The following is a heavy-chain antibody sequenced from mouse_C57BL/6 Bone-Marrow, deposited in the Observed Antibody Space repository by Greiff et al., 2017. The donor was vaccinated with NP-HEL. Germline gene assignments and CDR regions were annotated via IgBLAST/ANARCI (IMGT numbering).Heavy chain of an antibody. CDR1: GFTFSSYA. Sequence: EVQLVESGGGLVKPGGSLKLSCAASGFTFSSYAMSWVRQTPEKRLEWVATISDGGSYTYYPDNVKGRFTISRDNAKNNLYLQMSHLKSEDTAMYYCAGWWYFDFWGTGTTVTVSS. CDR2: ISDGGSYT. V-gene: IGHV5-4*01. J-gene: IGHJ1*03. D-gene: IGHD3-3*01. CDR3: AGWWYFDF.